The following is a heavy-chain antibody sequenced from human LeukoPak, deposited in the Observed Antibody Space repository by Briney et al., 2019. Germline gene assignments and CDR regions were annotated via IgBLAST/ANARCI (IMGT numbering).Heavy chain of an antibody. V-gene: IGHV3-23*01. CDR1: GFTFSSYA. Sequence: PGRSLRLSCAASGFTFSSYAMSWVRQAPGKGLEWVSAISGSGGSTYYADSVKGRFTISRDNSKNTLYLQMNSLRAEDTAVYYCAKGQLGYCSSTSCYSDAFDIWGQGTMVTVSS. D-gene: IGHD2-2*01. J-gene: IGHJ3*02. CDR3: AKGQLGYCSSTSCYSDAFDI. CDR2: ISGSGGST.